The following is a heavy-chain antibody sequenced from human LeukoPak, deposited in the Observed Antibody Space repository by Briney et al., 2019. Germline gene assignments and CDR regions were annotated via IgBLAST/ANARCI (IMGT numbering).Heavy chain of an antibody. CDR3: ARCPRSGYSYFDY. CDR2: ISYDGSNK. V-gene: IGHV3-30-3*01. D-gene: IGHD3-3*01. J-gene: IGHJ4*02. Sequence: GGSLRLSCAASGFTFSSYAMHWVRQAPGKGLEWVAVISYDGSNKYYADSVKGRFTISRDNSKNTLYLQMNSLRAEDTAVYYCARCPRSGYSYFDYWGQGTLVTVSS. CDR1: GFTFSSYA.